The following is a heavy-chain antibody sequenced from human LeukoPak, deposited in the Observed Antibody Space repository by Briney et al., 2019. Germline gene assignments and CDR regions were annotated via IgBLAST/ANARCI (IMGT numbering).Heavy chain of an antibody. Sequence: GGALRLSCAASGFTFSSYALSWVRQAPGKGREGVSAISGSGGSTYYAGSVKGRFTISRDDSKNTLYLQMNNLRADDTAVYYCATGDYYDSSGYYYVVGLFDYWGQGTLVTVSS. CDR1: GFTFSSYA. V-gene: IGHV3-23*01. J-gene: IGHJ4*02. CDR3: ATGDYYDSSGYYYVVGLFDY. D-gene: IGHD3-22*01. CDR2: ISGSGGST.